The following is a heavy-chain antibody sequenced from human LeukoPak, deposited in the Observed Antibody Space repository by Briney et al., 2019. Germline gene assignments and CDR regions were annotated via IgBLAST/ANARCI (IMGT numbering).Heavy chain of an antibody. CDR1: GFTFSDYY. Sequence: PGGSLRLSCAASGFTFSDYYMSWIRQAPGKGLGWVSYISSSGSTIYYADSVKGRFTISRDNAKNTLYLQMNSLRAEDTAVYYCAKEGELLEFDYWGQGTLVTVSS. V-gene: IGHV3-11*01. J-gene: IGHJ4*02. D-gene: IGHD3-10*01. CDR2: ISSSGSTI. CDR3: AKEGELLEFDY.